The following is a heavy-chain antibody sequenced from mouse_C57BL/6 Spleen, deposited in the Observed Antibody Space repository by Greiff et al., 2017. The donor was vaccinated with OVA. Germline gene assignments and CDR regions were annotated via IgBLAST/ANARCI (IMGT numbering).Heavy chain of an antibody. J-gene: IGHJ2*01. D-gene: IGHD2-5*01. CDR3: ARTAYYSNYDYFDY. V-gene: IGHV3-6*01. CDR1: GYSITSGYY. CDR2: ISYDGSN. Sequence: EVQLQESGPGLVKPSQSLSLTCSVTGYSITSGYYWNWIRQFPGNKLEWMGYISYDGSNNYNPSLKNRISITRDTSKNQFFLKLNSVTTEDTATYYCARTAYYSNYDYFDYWGQGTTLTVSS.